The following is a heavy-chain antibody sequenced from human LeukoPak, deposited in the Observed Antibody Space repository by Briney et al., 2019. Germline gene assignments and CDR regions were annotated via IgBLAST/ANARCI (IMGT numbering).Heavy chain of an antibody. J-gene: IGHJ6*03. CDR1: GYTFTSCY. CDR2: INPSGGST. D-gene: IGHD1-26*01. Sequence: ASVKVSCKASGYTFTSCYIHWVRQAPGQGLEWMGIINPSGGSTNYAQKFQGRVTITADGSTSTAFMELSSLRSEDTAVYYCARAQGSYYHYYMDVWGKGTTVTVSS. CDR3: ARAQGSYYHYYMDV. V-gene: IGHV1-46*01.